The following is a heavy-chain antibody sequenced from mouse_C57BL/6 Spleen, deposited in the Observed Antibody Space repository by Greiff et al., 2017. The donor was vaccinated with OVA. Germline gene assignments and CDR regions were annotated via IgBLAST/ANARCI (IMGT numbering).Heavy chain of an antibody. J-gene: IGHJ1*03. Sequence: EVQLQQSGPELVKPGASVKMSCKASGYTFTSYVMHWVKQKPGQGLEWIGYIYPYNDGTKYNEKFKCKATLTSDKSSSTAYMELSSLTSEDSAVYYCARDHYSNDWYFDVWGTGTTVTVSS. CDR1: GYTFTSYV. D-gene: IGHD2-5*01. V-gene: IGHV1-14*01. CDR2: IYPYNDGT. CDR3: ARDHYSNDWYFDV.